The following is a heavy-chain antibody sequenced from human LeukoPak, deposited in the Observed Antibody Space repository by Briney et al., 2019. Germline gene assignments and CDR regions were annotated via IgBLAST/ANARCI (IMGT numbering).Heavy chain of an antibody. D-gene: IGHD3-22*01. J-gene: IGHJ4*02. V-gene: IGHV1-69*13. CDR1: GGTFSSYA. Sequence: ASVKVSCKASGGTFSSYAISWVRQAPGQGLEWMGGIIPIFGTANYAQKFQGRVTITADESTSTAYMELSSLRSEDTAVYYCARGYYDSSGYYYLDYWGRGTLVTVSS. CDR3: ARGYYDSSGYYYLDY. CDR2: IIPIFGTA.